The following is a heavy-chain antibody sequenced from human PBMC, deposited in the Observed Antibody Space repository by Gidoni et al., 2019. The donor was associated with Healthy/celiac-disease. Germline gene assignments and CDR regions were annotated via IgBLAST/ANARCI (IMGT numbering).Heavy chain of an antibody. CDR2: ISYDGSNK. D-gene: IGHD6-19*01. J-gene: IGHJ1*01. CDR3: ASGPYSSGWYLPEYFQH. V-gene: IGHV3-30-3*01. CDR1: GFTFSSYA. Sequence: QVQLVESGGGVVQPGRSLRLSCAASGFTFSSYAMHWVRQAPGKGLEWVAVISYDGSNKYYADSVKGRFTISRDNSKNTLYLQMNSLRAEDTAVYYCASGPYSSGWYLPEYFQHWGQGTLVTVSS.